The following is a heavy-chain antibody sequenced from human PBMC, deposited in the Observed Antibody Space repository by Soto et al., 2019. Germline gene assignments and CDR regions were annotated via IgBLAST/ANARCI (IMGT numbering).Heavy chain of an antibody. CDR3: ATRTATVTTEDYYYYGMDV. V-gene: IGHV1-69*13. Sequence: GASVKVSCKASGGTFSSYAISWVRQAPGQGLEWMGGIIPIFGTANYAQKFQGRVTITADESTSTAYMELSSLRSEDTAVYYCATRTATVTTEDYYYYGMDVWGQGTTVTVSS. D-gene: IGHD4-17*01. CDR2: IIPIFGTA. J-gene: IGHJ6*02. CDR1: GGTFSSYA.